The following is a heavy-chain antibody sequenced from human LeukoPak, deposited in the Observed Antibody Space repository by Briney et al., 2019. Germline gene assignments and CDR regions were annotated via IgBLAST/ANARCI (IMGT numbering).Heavy chain of an antibody. J-gene: IGHJ5*02. D-gene: IGHD5-18*01. Sequence: GGSLRLSCAASGFTFDDYSMHWVRQTPRKGLEWVSPICGDGDRAYYADSVRGRFTISRDNSKNSLYLQMNSLRTEDTALYYCAKGQLTELCWFDPWGQGTLVTVSS. CDR2: ICGDGDRA. CDR1: GFTFDDYS. CDR3: AKGQLTELCWFDP. V-gene: IGHV3-43*02.